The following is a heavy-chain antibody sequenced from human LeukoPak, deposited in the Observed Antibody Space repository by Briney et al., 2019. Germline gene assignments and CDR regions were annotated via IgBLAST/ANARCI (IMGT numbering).Heavy chain of an antibody. Sequence: PGGSLRLSCAASGFTFSNAWMSWVRQAPGKGLEWVGRIKSKTDGGTTDYAAPVKGRFTISRDDSKNTLYLQMNSLKTEDTAVYYCTTELGRVYDILTGYYRRGDYWGQGTLVTVSS. J-gene: IGHJ4*02. D-gene: IGHD3-9*01. CDR2: IKSKTDGGTT. V-gene: IGHV3-15*01. CDR3: TTELGRVYDILTGYYRRGDY. CDR1: GFTFSNAW.